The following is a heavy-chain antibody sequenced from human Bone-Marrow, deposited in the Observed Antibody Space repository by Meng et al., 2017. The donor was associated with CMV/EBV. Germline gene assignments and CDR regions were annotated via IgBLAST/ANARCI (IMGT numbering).Heavy chain of an antibody. CDR1: GFTFSSYG. V-gene: IGHV3-33*01. J-gene: IGHJ1*01. CDR3: ARGVWAGVPLEYLQH. Sequence: GESLKISCAASGFTFSSYGMHWVRQAPGKGLEWVAVIWYDGSNKYYADSVKGRFTISRDNSKNTLYLQMNSLRAEDTAIYYCARGVWAGVPLEYLQHWGQGTLVTVSS. CDR2: IWYDGSNK. D-gene: IGHD2-8*01.